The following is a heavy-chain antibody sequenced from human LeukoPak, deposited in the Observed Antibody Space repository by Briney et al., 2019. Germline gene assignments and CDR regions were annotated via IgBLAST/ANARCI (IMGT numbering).Heavy chain of an antibody. CDR2: IKQDGSEK. CDR3: ARDACSSTSCYAGYYYGMDV. D-gene: IGHD2-2*01. J-gene: IGHJ6*02. V-gene: IGHV3-7*03. CDR1: GFTFSSYW. Sequence: GGSLRLSCAASGFTFSSYWMSWVRQAPGKGLEWVANIKQDGSEKYYVDSVKGRFTIPRDNAKNSLYLQMNSLRAEDTAVYYCARDACSSTSCYAGYYYGMDVWGQGTTVTVSS.